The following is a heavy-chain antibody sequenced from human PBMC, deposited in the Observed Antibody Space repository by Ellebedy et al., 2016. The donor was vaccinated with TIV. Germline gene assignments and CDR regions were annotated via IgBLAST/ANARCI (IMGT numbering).Heavy chain of an antibody. CDR1: GYTLTELS. CDR3: ASFTYGYSYGLTFDY. V-gene: IGHV1-24*01. J-gene: IGHJ4*02. CDR2: FDPEDGET. D-gene: IGHD5-18*01. Sequence: ASVKVSCXVSGYTLTELSMHWVRQAPGKGLEWTGGFDPEDGETIYAQKFQGRVTMTEDTSTDTAYMELSSLRSEDTAVYYCASFTYGYSYGLTFDYWGQGTLVTVSS.